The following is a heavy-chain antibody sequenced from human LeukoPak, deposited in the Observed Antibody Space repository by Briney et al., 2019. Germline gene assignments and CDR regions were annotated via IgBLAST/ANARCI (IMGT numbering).Heavy chain of an antibody. D-gene: IGHD3-3*01. CDR1: GFTFSSYS. CDR3: ATDLAGHDFWSGRFDY. CDR2: ISSSSSYI. J-gene: IGHJ4*02. V-gene: IGHV3-21*01. Sequence: GSLRLSCAASGFTFSSYSMNWVRQAPGKGLEWVSSISSSSSYIYYADSVKGRFTISRDNAKNSLYLQMNSLRAEDTAVYYCATDLAGHDFWSGRFDYWGQGTLVTVSS.